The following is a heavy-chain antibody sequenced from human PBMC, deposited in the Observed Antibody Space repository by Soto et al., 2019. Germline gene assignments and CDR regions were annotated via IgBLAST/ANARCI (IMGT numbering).Heavy chain of an antibody. J-gene: IGHJ5*01. D-gene: IGHD3-22*01. CDR1: GGTFSGHS. CDR3: STRAYDTNGYYRFDP. V-gene: IGHV4-34*08. Sequence: SETLSLTCAGYGGTFSGHSCTWIRQSPWKGLEWIGDINHSGIVNYSPSLKSRVTISLDTSKNQFSLTLSAVTAADTAMYYCSTRAYDTNGYYRFDPLGQGTLVTVSS. CDR2: INHSGIV.